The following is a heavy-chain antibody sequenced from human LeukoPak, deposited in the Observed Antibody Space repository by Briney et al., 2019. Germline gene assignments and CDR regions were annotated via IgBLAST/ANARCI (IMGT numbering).Heavy chain of an antibody. Sequence: PGGSLGLSCAASGFTFSSYAMSWVRQAPGKGLEWVSAISGSGGSTYYADSVKGRFTISRDNSKNTLYLQMNSLRAEDTAVYYCAKDPGGYGDYVGARTDYWGQGTLVTVSS. J-gene: IGHJ4*02. CDR1: GFTFSSYA. CDR3: AKDPGGYGDYVGARTDY. V-gene: IGHV3-23*01. D-gene: IGHD4-17*01. CDR2: ISGSGGST.